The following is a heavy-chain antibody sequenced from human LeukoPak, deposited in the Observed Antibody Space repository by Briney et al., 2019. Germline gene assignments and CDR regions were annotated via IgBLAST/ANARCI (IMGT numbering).Heavy chain of an antibody. CDR1: GGSFSGYY. V-gene: IGHV4-34*01. Sequence: SETLSLTCAVYGGSFSGYYWSWIRQPPGKGLEWIGSIYYSGSTYYNPSLKSRVTISVDTSKNQFSLKLSSVTAADTAVYYCARHQSGYNSVAPFDYWGQGTLVTVSS. D-gene: IGHD5-24*01. CDR2: IYYSGST. CDR3: ARHQSGYNSVAPFDY. J-gene: IGHJ4*02.